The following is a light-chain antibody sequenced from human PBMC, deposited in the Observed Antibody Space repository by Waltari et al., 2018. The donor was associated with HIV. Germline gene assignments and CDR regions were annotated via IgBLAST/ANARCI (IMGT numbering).Light chain of an antibody. CDR3: QSYDRSQSGSVV. J-gene: IGLJ2*01. Sequence: QSVLTQPPSVSGAPGQRVTIACTGTRSNIGAGFDVHWYQQIPGNAPKLLIYDNNIRHAGVPDRFSGSRSGTLASLAITGLQSEDEAEYYCQSYDRSQSGSVVFGGGTKLTVL. V-gene: IGLV1-40*01. CDR1: RSNIGAGFD. CDR2: DNN.